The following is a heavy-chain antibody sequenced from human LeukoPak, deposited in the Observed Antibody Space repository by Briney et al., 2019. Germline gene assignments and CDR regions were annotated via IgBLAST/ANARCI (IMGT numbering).Heavy chain of an antibody. J-gene: IGHJ6*03. CDR1: GFTFSGYS. CDR3: ARDPKSGITIFGVVIYYYYMDV. Sequence: GGSLRLSCAASGFTFSGYSMNWVRQAPGKGLEWVSSISSSSSYIYYADSVKGRFTISRDNAKNSLYLQMNSLRAEDTAVYYCARDPKSGITIFGVVIYYYYMDVWGKGTTVTVSS. D-gene: IGHD3-3*01. CDR2: ISSSSSYI. V-gene: IGHV3-21*01.